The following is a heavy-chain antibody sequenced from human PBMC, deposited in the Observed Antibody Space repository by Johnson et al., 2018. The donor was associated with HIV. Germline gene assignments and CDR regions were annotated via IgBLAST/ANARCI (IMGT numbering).Heavy chain of an antibody. CDR3: ARERGISGGFDF. CDR2: IKSDGSEK. CDR1: GFTFRTHW. V-gene: IGHV3-7*01. J-gene: IGHJ3*01. Sequence: VQLVESGGGLVQPGGSLRLSCAATGFTFRTHWMTWVRQAPGKGLEWVASIKSDGSEKYYVDSVKGRFTISRDNSKNTLYLQMNSLRVEDTAVYYCARERGISGGFDFWGQGTRVSVSS. D-gene: IGHD2-15*01.